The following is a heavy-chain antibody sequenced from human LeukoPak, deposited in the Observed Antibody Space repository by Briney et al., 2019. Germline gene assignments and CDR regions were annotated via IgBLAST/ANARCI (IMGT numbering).Heavy chain of an antibody. V-gene: IGHV3-23*01. J-gene: IGHJ6*02. D-gene: IGHD2-2*01. Sequence: GGSLRLSCAASGFTFSNYWMSWVRQAPGKGLEWVSAISSSGDKTYYADSVKGRFTISRGNSKNTLYLQMNSLRAEDTAVYYCAKYCVSSSCYLSIYYGLDVWGQGTTVTVSS. CDR2: ISSSGDKT. CDR3: AKYCVSSSCYLSIYYGLDV. CDR1: GFTFSNYW.